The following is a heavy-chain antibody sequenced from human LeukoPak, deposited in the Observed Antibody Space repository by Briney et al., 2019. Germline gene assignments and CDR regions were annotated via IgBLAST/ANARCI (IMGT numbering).Heavy chain of an antibody. CDR1: GFTFRSYG. Sequence: GGSLRLSCAASGFTFRSYGMHWVRQAPGKGLEWVAVISYDGSNKYYADSVKGRFTISRDNSKNTLYLQMNSLRAEDTAVYYRAKADEGRWGQGTLVTVSS. CDR2: ISYDGSNK. CDR3: AKADEGR. V-gene: IGHV3-30*18. J-gene: IGHJ4*02.